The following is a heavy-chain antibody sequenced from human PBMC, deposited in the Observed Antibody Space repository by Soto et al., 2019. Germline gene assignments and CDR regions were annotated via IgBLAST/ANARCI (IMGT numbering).Heavy chain of an antibody. D-gene: IGHD6-13*01. V-gene: IGHV4-34*01. CDR1: GGSFSGYY. J-gene: IGHJ3*02. CDR3: ARVRRSSWSTNAFDI. CDR2: INHSGST. Sequence: SETLSLTCAVYGGSFSGYYRSWIRQPPGKGLEWIGEINHSGSTNYNPSLKSRVTISVDTSKNQFSLKLSSVTAADTAVYYCARVRRSSWSTNAFDIWGQGTMVTVSS.